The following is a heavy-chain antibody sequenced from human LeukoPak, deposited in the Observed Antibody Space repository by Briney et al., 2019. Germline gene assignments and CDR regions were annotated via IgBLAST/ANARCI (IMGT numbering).Heavy chain of an antibody. CDR2: IKQDGSEK. V-gene: IGHV3-7*03. D-gene: IGHD5-12*01. CDR1: GFTFSSYW. CDR3: ASFSGYEYYYYGMDV. Sequence: PGGSLRLACAASGFTFSSYWMSWVRQAPGKGLEWVANIKQDGSEKYYVDSVKGRFTISRVNAKNSLYLQMDSLGAEDTAVYYCASFSGYEYYYYGMDVWGKGTTVTVSS. J-gene: IGHJ6*04.